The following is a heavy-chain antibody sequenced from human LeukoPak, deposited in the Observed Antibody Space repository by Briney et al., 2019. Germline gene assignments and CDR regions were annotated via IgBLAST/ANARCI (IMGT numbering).Heavy chain of an antibody. Sequence: ASVKVSCKASGYTFTGYYMHWVRQAPGQGLEWMGIIHPSGGSTSYAQKFQGRVTMTRDTSTSTVYMELSSLRSEDTAVYYCARGRPVGGTRDPFDYWGQGTLVTVSS. CDR3: ARGRPVGGTRDPFDY. CDR2: IHPSGGST. V-gene: IGHV1-46*01. J-gene: IGHJ4*02. D-gene: IGHD6-19*01. CDR1: GYTFTGYY.